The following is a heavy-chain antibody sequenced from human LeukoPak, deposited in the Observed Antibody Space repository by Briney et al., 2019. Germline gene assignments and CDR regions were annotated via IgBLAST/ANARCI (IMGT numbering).Heavy chain of an antibody. CDR3: AKETALDGDYSFDY. V-gene: IGHV1-2*06. D-gene: IGHD4-17*01. Sequence: ASVKVSCKASGYTFTGSYMQWVRQAPGQGLEWMGRINPNTGGTNYAQKFQGRVTMTRDTSNSTAYMELSRLRSDDTAVYYCAKETALDGDYSFDYWGQGTLVTVSS. CDR1: GYTFTGSY. CDR2: INPNTGGT. J-gene: IGHJ4*02.